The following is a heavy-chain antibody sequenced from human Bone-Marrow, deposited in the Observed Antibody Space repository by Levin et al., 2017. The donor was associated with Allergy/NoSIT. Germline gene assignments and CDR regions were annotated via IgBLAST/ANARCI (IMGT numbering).Heavy chain of an antibody. Sequence: SVKVSCKASGGTFSSYAISWVRQAPGQGLEWMGGIIPIFGTANYAQKFQGRVTITADESTSTAYMELSSLRSEDTAVYYCARAEIAARQNGLDYGMDVWGQGTTVTVSS. CDR3: ARAEIAARQNGLDYGMDV. CDR1: GGTFSSYA. D-gene: IGHD6-6*01. J-gene: IGHJ6*02. V-gene: IGHV1-69*13. CDR2: IIPIFGTA.